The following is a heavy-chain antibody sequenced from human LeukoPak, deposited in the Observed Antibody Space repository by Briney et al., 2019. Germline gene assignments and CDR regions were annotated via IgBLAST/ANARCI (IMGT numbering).Heavy chain of an antibody. Sequence: SETLSLTCTVSGDSISSSSYYWGWIRQPPGKGLEWIGSIYYSGSTYYNPSLKSRVTVSVDTSKNQFSLKLSSVTAADTAVYYCARHLKAGYNYDQRSGFHMWAQGTMVTVSS. CDR2: IYYSGST. J-gene: IGHJ3*02. CDR3: ARHLKAGYNYDQRSGFHM. CDR1: GDSISSSSYY. D-gene: IGHD5-18*01. V-gene: IGHV4-39*01.